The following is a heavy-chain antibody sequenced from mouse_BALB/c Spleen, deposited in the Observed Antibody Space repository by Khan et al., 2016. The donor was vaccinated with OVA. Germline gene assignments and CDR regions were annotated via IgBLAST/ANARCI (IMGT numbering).Heavy chain of an antibody. J-gene: IGHJ4*01. Sequence: EVELVESGGGVVKPGGSLKLSCSASGFTFSSFAMSWVRQTPEKRLEWVATISSDGHYTFYPDSVKGRFTISRDNARNTLYLQMSSLRSEETAMYYCARGLVDYYGRNYWGQGTSVTVPS. CDR2: ISSDGHYT. CDR1: GFTFSSFA. D-gene: IGHD2-2*01. CDR3: ARGLVDYYGRNY. V-gene: IGHV5-9-3*01.